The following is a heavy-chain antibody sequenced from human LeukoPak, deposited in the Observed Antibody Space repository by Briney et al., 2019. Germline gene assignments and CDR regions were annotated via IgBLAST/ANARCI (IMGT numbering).Heavy chain of an antibody. J-gene: IGHJ4*02. CDR1: GFTFSNYD. CDR3: ASSPAYSSSWYAIDN. Sequence: GGSLRLSCAASGFTFSNYDMHWVRQAAGKGLEWVSGIGTAGDTYYPASVKGRFTISRENAKNSLYLQTNSLSAGDTAVYYCASSPAYSSSWYAIDNWGQGTLVTVSS. CDR2: IGTAGDT. V-gene: IGHV3-13*01. D-gene: IGHD6-13*01.